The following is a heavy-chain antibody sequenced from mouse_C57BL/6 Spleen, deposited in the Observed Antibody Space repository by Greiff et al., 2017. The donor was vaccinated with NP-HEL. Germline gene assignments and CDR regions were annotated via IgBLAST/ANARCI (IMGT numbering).Heavy chain of an antibody. CDR1: GYTFTSYW. D-gene: IGHD2-3*01. J-gene: IGHJ2*01. CDR3: ARGWLLPDY. V-gene: IGHV1-61*01. Sequence: QVQLQQPGAELVRPGSSVKLSCKASGYTFTSYWMDWVKQRPGQGLEWIGNIYPSDSETHYNQKFKDKATLTVDKSSSTAYMQLSSLTSEDSAVYYCARGWLLPDYWGQGTTLTVSS. CDR2: IYPSDSET.